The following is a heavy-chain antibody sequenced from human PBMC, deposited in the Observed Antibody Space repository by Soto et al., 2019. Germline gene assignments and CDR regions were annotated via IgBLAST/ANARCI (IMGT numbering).Heavy chain of an antibody. V-gene: IGHV3-33*01. CDR1: GFTFSSYG. D-gene: IGHD3-3*01. CDR2: IWYDGSNK. J-gene: IGHJ4*02. Sequence: QVQLVESGGGVVQPGRSLRLSCAASGFTFSSYGMHWVRQAPGKGLEWVAVIWYDGSNKYYADSVKGRFTISRDNSKNTLYLQMNSLRAEDTAVYYCARDQAKYDFWSGYSHFDYWGQGTLVTVSS. CDR3: ARDQAKYDFWSGYSHFDY.